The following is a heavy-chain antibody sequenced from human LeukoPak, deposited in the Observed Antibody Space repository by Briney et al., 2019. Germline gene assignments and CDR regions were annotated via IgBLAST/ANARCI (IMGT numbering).Heavy chain of an antibody. V-gene: IGHV3-23*01. Sequence: GGSLRLSCAASGFTFSTYAMNWVRQAPGKGLEWVSGISGSSADSSYADSVKGRFTISRDNSKNTLYLQMNSLRADDTAVYYCAKDTPLCYFDYWGQGTLVTVSS. CDR2: ISGSSADS. CDR1: GFTFSTYA. D-gene: IGHD3-16*01. CDR3: AKDTPLCYFDY. J-gene: IGHJ4*02.